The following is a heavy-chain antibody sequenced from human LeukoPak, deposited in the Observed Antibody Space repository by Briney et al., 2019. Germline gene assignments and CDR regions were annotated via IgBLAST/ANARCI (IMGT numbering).Heavy chain of an antibody. V-gene: IGHV5-51*01. CDR1: GYSFTSYW. D-gene: IGHD3-22*01. Sequence: GESLKISCKGSGYSFTSYWIGWVRQMPGKGLELMGIIYPGDSDTRYSPSFQGQVTISADKSISTAYLQWSSLKASDTAMYYCARPYTYYYDSSGPFDYWGQGTLVTVSS. CDR2: IYPGDSDT. J-gene: IGHJ4*02. CDR3: ARPYTYYYDSSGPFDY.